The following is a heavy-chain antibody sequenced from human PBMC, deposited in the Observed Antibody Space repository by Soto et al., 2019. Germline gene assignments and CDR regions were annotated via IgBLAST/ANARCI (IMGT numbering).Heavy chain of an antibody. CDR3: ARTYDDSGPNSGGYGFDI. J-gene: IGHJ3*02. CDR1: GGSISSGGYY. CDR2: IYYSGST. Sequence: SETLSLTCTVSGGSISSGGYYWSWIRQHPGKGLEWIGYIYYSGSTYYNPSLKSRVTISVDTSKNQFSLKLSSVTAADTAVYYYARTYDDSGPNSGGYGFDIWGPGTMVTVSS. V-gene: IGHV4-31*03. D-gene: IGHD3-22*01.